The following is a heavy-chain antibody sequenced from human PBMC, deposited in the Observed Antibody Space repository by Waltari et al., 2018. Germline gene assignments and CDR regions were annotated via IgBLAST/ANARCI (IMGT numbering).Heavy chain of an antibody. D-gene: IGHD2-15*01. CDR1: GDSMSSNDW. CDR3: ARDRGRGLYFDS. J-gene: IGHJ4*02. CDR2: IHRRGKT. V-gene: IGHV4-4*02. Sequence: QLQLQESGPGLVKPSGALSLTCTVSGDSMSSNDWWSWVRQTPEKGLEWIGQIHRRGKTDYTPSLESRVTISIETSNNQFSLKVASTTAADTAVYYCARDRGRGLYFDSWGQGILVTVSP.